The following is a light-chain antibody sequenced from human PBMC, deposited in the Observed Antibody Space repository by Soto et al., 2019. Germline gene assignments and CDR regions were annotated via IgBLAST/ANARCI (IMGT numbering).Light chain of an antibody. CDR1: QTISTY. CDR2: AAC. J-gene: IGKJ2*01. Sequence: DIQMTQSRSSLSASVGDRVTITCRASQTISTYLNWYQQKPGKDPKLLIYAACNLQSGVPSRFSGHGSGTDFTLTINSLQPEDFATYYCQQSHVIPYTFGQVTKLEIK. CDR3: QQSHVIPYT. V-gene: IGKV1-39*01.